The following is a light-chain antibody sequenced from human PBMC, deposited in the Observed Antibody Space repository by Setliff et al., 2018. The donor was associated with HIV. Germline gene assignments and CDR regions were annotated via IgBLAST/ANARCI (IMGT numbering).Light chain of an antibody. Sequence: QSALTQPASVSGSPGQAITISCTGTSSDVGSYRLVSWYQQHPGKAPKLMIYEVNKRPSGVSNRFSASKSGNTASLTISGLQAEDEADYYCCSYATSRSLGFGGGTK. V-gene: IGLV2-23*02. CDR3: CSYATSRSLG. CDR2: EVN. CDR1: SSDVGSYRL. J-gene: IGLJ3*02.